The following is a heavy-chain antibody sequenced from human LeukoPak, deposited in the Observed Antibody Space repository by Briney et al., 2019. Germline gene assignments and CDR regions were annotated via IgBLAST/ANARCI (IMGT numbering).Heavy chain of an antibody. V-gene: IGHV4-39*01. CDR3: ARPYYDSRGYYWFDR. Sequence: PSETLSLTCTVSGGSITSTSFYWGWLRQPPGKGLAWLGSIYYSGSTYDNPSLKSRVTISVDRSKNQFSLKLSSVTAADTAVYYCARPYYDSRGYYWFDRWGQGTLVTVSS. J-gene: IGHJ5*02. CDR1: GGSITSTSFY. CDR2: IYYSGST. D-gene: IGHD3-22*01.